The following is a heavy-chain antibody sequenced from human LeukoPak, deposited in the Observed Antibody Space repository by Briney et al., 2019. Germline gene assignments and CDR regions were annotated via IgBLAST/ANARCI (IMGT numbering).Heavy chain of an antibody. CDR3: VSSGSTSNWFDP. Sequence: ASVKVSCKASGYIFTDYYVHWVRQAPGQGLEWMGWINPNSGGTNYAQKFQGRVTMTRDTSISTAYMELSGLKSDDTAVYYCVSSGSTSNWFDPWGQGTLVTVSS. V-gene: IGHV1-2*02. D-gene: IGHD4-11*01. J-gene: IGHJ5*02. CDR1: GYIFTDYY. CDR2: INPNSGGT.